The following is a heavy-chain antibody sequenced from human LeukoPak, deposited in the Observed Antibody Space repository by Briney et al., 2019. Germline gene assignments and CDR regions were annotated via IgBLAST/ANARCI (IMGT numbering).Heavy chain of an antibody. V-gene: IGHV4-59*08. J-gene: IGHJ3*02. CDR2: IYYSGST. CDR3: VRHLSAGRPAFDI. Sequence: SETMSLTCTVSGGSINSYYWSWIRQPPGKGLEWIGYIYYSGSTNYNPSLKSRVTISVDTSNNKFSLKLTSLTAADTAVYYCVRHLSAGRPAFDIWGQGTMVTVSS. CDR1: GGSINSYY. D-gene: IGHD2-15*01.